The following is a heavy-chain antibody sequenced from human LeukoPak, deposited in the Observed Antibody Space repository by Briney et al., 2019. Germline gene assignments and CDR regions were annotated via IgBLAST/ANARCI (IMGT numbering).Heavy chain of an antibody. D-gene: IGHD3-22*01. CDR1: GFTFSSYA. CDR2: ISGSGGST. J-gene: IGHJ3*02. V-gene: IGHV3-23*01. CDR3: AKDFPYYDSSGYLFNGAFDI. Sequence: GGSLRLSCAASGFTFSSYAMSWVRQAPGKGLEWVSAISGSGGSTYYADSVKGRFTISRGNSKNTLYLQMNSLRAEDTAVYYCAKDFPYYDSSGYLFNGAFDIWGQGTMVTVSS.